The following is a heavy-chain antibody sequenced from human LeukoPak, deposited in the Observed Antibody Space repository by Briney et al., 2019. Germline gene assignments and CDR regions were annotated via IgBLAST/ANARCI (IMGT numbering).Heavy chain of an antibody. CDR2: IYTSGST. CDR3: ARTNWHYYYMDV. Sequence: PSDTLSLTCTVTGGSINSGTYYWSWIRQPAGKGLAWIGRIYTSGSTNYNPSLKSRVTISVGTSKHQFSLKLSSVTAADTAVYYCARTNWHYYYMDVWGKGTTVTVSS. CDR1: GGSINSGTYY. J-gene: IGHJ6*03. D-gene: IGHD1-1*01. V-gene: IGHV4-61*02.